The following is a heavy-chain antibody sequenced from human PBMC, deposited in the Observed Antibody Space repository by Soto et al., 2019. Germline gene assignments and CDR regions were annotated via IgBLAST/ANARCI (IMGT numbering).Heavy chain of an antibody. J-gene: IGHJ6*02. CDR2: INSDGSST. V-gene: IGHV3-74*01. CDR3: ARVRLVFWSGYSDYYGRDV. Sequence: PGGSLRLSCAASGFTFSSYWMHWVRQAPGKGLVWVSRINSDGSSTSYADSVKGRFTISRDNAKNTLYLQMNSLRAEDTAVYYCARVRLVFWSGYSDYYGRDVWGQGTTVTVSS. CDR1: GFTFSSYW. D-gene: IGHD3-3*01.